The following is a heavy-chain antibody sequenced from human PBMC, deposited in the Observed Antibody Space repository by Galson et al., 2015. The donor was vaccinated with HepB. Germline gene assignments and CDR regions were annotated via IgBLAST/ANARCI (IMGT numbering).Heavy chain of an antibody. V-gene: IGHV3-74*01. CDR1: GFSLSDFW. CDR3: ARHFPGGGGLGLDV. J-gene: IGHJ6*02. Sequence: SLRLSCAASGFSLSDFWMHWVRRAPGKGLLWVSRINSDGSKRDYADSVKGRFTISRDNVKDTLWLQMDNLGVEDTAVYYCARHFPGGGGLGLDVWGQGTTVTVSS. D-gene: IGHD3/OR15-3a*01. CDR2: INSDGSKR.